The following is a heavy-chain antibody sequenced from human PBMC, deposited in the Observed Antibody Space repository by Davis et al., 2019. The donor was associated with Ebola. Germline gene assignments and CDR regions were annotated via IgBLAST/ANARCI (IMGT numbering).Heavy chain of an antibody. CDR1: GFTFSSYW. CDR2: IKQDGIEK. CDR3: ARDPYRWHFLEWSSMSYFDY. J-gene: IGHJ4*02. V-gene: IGHV3-7*01. D-gene: IGHD3-3*01. Sequence: GESLKISCAASGFTFSSYWMSWVRQAPGKGLEWVANIKQDGIEKYYVDSVEGRFSVSRDNAKNSLYLQMNSLRAEDTAVYYCARDPYRWHFLEWSSMSYFDYWGQGTLVTVSS.